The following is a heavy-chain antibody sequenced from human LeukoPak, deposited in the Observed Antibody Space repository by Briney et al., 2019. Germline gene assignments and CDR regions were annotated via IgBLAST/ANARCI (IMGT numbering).Heavy chain of an antibody. CDR2: IYHTGGIT. CDR3: ARHTDSDYVWGFDF. CDR1: GGSISGRSYY. J-gene: IGHJ4*02. Sequence: PSETLSLTCIVSGGSISGRSYYWGWIRQPPEKGLEWVGSIYHTGGITYYSPSLKSRVTMSVDTSKSQFSLKLSSVTAADTAVYYCARHTDSDYVWGFDFWGQGTLVIVSS. D-gene: IGHD3-16*01. V-gene: IGHV4-39*01.